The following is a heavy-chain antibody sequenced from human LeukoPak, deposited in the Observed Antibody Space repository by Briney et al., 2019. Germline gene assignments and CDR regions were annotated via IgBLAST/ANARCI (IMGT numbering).Heavy chain of an antibody. Sequence: ASVKVSCKASGYTFNIYGIIWVRQAPGQGLEWVGWISTYNGNTNYAPNIQDRVTMTTDTSTSTAYMELRSLRSDDTAVYYCGRALLGGSDIYTPFSYWGQGTLVTVSS. CDR2: ISTYNGNT. J-gene: IGHJ4*02. CDR1: GYTFNIYG. D-gene: IGHD3-10*01. CDR3: GRALLGGSDIYTPFSY. V-gene: IGHV1-18*01.